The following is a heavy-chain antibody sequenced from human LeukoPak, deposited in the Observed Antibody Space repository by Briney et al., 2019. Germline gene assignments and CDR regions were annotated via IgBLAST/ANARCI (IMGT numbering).Heavy chain of an antibody. CDR3: ASVVVPAASDY. V-gene: IGHV3-48*01. CDR2: ISSSSTI. CDR1: GFTFSSYS. J-gene: IGHJ4*02. D-gene: IGHD2-2*01. Sequence: GGSLRLSCAASGFTFSSYSMNWVRQAPGKGLEWVSYISSSSTIYYADSVKGRFTISRDNAKNSLYLQTNSLRAEDTAVYYCASVVVPAASDYWGQGTLVTVSS.